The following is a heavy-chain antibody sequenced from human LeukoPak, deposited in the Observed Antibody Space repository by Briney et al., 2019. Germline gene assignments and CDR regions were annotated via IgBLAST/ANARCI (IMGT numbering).Heavy chain of an antibody. V-gene: IGHV3-9*01. CDR1: GFSFDDYA. CDR2: ISWNSGDI. Sequence: GGSLRLSCAAAGFSFDDYAMHWVRQVPGKGLEWVSGISWNSGDIAYADSVRGRFTISRDNAKNSLYLQMNSLRPEDTALYYCARDIAWRNRIAAAARFDSWGQGTLVIVSS. CDR3: ARDIAWRNRIAAAARFDS. J-gene: IGHJ4*02. D-gene: IGHD6-13*01.